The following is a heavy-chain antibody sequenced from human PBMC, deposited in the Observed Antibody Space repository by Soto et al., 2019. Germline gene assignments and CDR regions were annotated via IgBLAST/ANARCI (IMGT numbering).Heavy chain of an antibody. CDR2: ISSSNSYI. V-gene: IGHV3-21*01. Sequence: PGGSLRLSCAASGFTFSSYSINWVRQAPGKGLEWVSSISSSNSYIYYADSVKGRFTISRANAKNSLYLQMNSLRAEDTAVYYFARGSLGSSWSLRGQGTLVTVSS. CDR1: GFTFSSYS. CDR3: ARGSLGSSWSL. J-gene: IGHJ4*02. D-gene: IGHD6-13*01.